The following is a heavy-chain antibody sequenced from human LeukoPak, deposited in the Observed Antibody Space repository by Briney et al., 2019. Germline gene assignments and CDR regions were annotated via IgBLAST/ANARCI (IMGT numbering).Heavy chain of an antibody. D-gene: IGHD3-22*01. Sequence: SETLSLTCAVYGGSFSDYYWSWIRQPPGKGLEWIGEINHSGSTNYNPSLKSRVTISVDTSKNQFSLKLSSVTAADTAVYYCARVQDFDTSGYYLGYWGQGTPVTVSS. CDR1: GGSFSDYY. V-gene: IGHV4-34*01. CDR3: ARVQDFDTSGYYLGY. CDR2: INHSGST. J-gene: IGHJ4*02.